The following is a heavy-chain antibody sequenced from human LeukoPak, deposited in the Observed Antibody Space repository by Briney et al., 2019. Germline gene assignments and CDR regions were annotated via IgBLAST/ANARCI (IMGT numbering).Heavy chain of an antibody. D-gene: IGHD3-9*01. V-gene: IGHV3-74*01. Sequence: GGSLRLSCAASGFTFSSYWMHWVRQAPGKGLEWVSRINSDGGSTTYADSVKGRFTISRDNAKNTMYLQMSSLRADDSAVYYCGRGGLTGQMAAFEYWGQGALVTVST. CDR3: GRGGLTGQMAAFEY. J-gene: IGHJ4*02. CDR2: INSDGGST. CDR1: GFTFSSYW.